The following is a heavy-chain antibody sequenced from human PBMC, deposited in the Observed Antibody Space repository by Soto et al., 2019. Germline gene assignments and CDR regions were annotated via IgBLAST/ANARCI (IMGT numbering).Heavy chain of an antibody. CDR2: INAGSGNT. CDR1: GYTFTSYA. D-gene: IGHD6-13*01. Sequence: ASVKVSCKASGYTFTSYAMHWVRQAPGQRLEWMGWINAGSGNTKYSQKFQGRVTITRDTPASTAYMELSSLRSEDTAVYYCAGSLGGSSWNDYWGQGTLVTVSS. V-gene: IGHV1-3*01. CDR3: AGSLGGSSWNDY. J-gene: IGHJ4*02.